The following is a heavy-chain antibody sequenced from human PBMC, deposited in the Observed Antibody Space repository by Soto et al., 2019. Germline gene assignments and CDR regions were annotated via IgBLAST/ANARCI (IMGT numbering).Heavy chain of an antibody. CDR3: ANDYGDYRNDAFDI. Sequence: VQLHQWGAGLLKPSETLSLTCAVYGGLYSDYYWSWIRQAPGRGLEWIGEIHQSGTTNYNPSLQSRVTISLDRSKNQFTLNLSSMTAADAAVYYCANDYGDYRNDAFDIWSPGTRVTVSS. CDR1: GGLYSDYY. J-gene: IGHJ3*02. V-gene: IGHV4-34*01. D-gene: IGHD4-17*01. CDR2: IHQSGTT.